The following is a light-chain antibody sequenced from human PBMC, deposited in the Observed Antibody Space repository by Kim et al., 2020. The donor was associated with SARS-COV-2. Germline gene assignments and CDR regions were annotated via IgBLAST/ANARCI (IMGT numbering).Light chain of an antibody. CDR3: QAWDSSTVV. CDR1: KLGYKY. V-gene: IGLV3-1*01. CDR2: QDS. Sequence: SVTPGQTASITCSGDKLGYKYACWYQQKPSQSPVLVLYQDSKRPSGIPVRFSGSNSWNTATLTISGTQAMDEADYYCQAWDSSTVVFCGGTQLTVL. J-gene: IGLJ2*01.